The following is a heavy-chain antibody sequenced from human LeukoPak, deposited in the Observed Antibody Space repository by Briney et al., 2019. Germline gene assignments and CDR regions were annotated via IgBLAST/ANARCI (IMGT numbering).Heavy chain of an antibody. CDR1: GFTFSSYG. J-gene: IGHJ4*02. Sequence: PGGSLRLSCAASGFTFSSYGMHWVRQAPGKGLEWVAVISYDGSNKYYADSVKGRFTISRDNSKNTLYLQMNSLRAEDTAVYYCAKFPFLDTIFGVVTVDYWGQGTLVTVSS. V-gene: IGHV3-30*18. D-gene: IGHD3-3*01. CDR3: AKFPFLDTIFGVVTVDY. CDR2: ISYDGSNK.